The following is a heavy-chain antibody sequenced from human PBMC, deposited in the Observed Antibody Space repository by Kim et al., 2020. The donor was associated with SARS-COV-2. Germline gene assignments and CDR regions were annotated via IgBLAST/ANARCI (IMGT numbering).Heavy chain of an antibody. CDR3: ARDSLKNPDRLGYYHYYDMDV. CDR1: GGSISSGGYY. CDR2: IYYSGST. D-gene: IGHD3-16*01. V-gene: IGHV4-31*03. Sequence: SETLSLTCTVSGGSISSGGYYWSWIRQHPGKGLEWIGYIYYSGSTYYNPSLKSRVTISVDTSKNQFSLKLSSVTAADTAVYYCARDSLKNPDRLGYYHYYDMDVWAQGPTVTVSS. J-gene: IGHJ6*02.